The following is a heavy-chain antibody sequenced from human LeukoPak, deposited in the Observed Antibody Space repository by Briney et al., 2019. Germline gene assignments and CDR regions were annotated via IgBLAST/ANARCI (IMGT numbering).Heavy chain of an antibody. V-gene: IGHV4-59*01. D-gene: IGHD6-13*01. CDR3: AREYSSFDY. J-gene: IGHJ4*02. CDR2: IYYRGNT. CDR1: GGSISSYY. Sequence: SENLSLTCTVSGGSISSYYWSWIRQPPGKGLEWIGYIYYRGNTNYNPSLKSRVTISVDTSKNQFSLKLSSVTAADTAVYYCAREYSSFDYWGQGTLVTVSS.